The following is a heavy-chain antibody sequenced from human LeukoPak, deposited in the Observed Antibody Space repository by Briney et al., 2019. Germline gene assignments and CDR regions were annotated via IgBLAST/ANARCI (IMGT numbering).Heavy chain of an antibody. CDR2: ISGDGRTK. CDR1: GFMFSRYE. CDR3: ARDPFSTYGGTRYYFDY. D-gene: IGHD4-23*01. V-gene: IGHV3-48*03. Sequence: GGSLRLSCAASGFMFSRYEMNWVRQAPGKGLEWVSFISGDGRTKYYADSVEGRFTISRDNAKNSLYLQMNSLRAEDTAVYYCARDPFSTYGGTRYYFDYWGQGTLVTVSS. J-gene: IGHJ4*02.